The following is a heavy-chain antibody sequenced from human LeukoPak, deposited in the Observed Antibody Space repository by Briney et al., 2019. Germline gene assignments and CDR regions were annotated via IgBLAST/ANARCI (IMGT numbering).Heavy chain of an antibody. CDR3: ARDVGGSPYYGMDV. Sequence: TSETLSLTCTVSGASISDTSYYWGWIRQSPGKGLEWIGSIYFSGNTYYNPSLKSRVTISVDTSRNQFSLKLSSVTAADTAVYYCARDVGGSPYYGMDVWGQGTTVTVSS. V-gene: IGHV4-39*02. CDR2: IYFSGNT. D-gene: IGHD3-10*01. CDR1: GASISDTSYY. J-gene: IGHJ6*02.